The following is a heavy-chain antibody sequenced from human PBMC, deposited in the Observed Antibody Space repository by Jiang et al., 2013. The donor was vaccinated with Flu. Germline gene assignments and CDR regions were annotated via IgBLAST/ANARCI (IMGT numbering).Heavy chain of an antibody. Sequence: VQLLESGGDVVQPGRSLRLSCAASGFIFSNHGMHWVRQAPGKGLEWVAVISYNGRSKYYADSVQGRFTISRDNSKNTMYLQMNSLRAEDTAVYYCAKEYCGGDCYSDYFDYGAREPWSPSPQ. J-gene: IGHJ4*02. V-gene: IGHV3-30*18. CDR3: AKEYCGGDCYSDYFD. D-gene: IGHD2-21*02. CDR1: GFIFSNHG. CDR2: ISYNGRSK.